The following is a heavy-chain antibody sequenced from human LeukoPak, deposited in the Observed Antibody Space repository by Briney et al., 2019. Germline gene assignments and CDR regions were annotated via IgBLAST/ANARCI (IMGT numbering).Heavy chain of an antibody. CDR1: GYTFTGYY. J-gene: IGHJ4*02. V-gene: IGHV1-2*04. CDR3: ARDAGGATGHFDS. CDR2: INPYSGST. D-gene: IGHD3-16*01. Sequence: ASVKVSCKASGYTFTGYYLHWVRQAPGQGLEWMGWINPYSGSTNFAQKFQDWVTLTRDTSISTAYMQLSRLKPDDTAVYFCARDAGGATGHFDSWGQGTLVTVSS.